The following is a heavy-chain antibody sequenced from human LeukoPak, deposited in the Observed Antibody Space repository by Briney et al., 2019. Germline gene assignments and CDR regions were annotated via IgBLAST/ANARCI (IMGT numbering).Heavy chain of an antibody. Sequence: SAPLFTTTITAGAFISNYYWSWIRPPPGKGLGWVGYIYFTGGSNSNPSLKIRVTISESTSKNPSSLKLCSVTAADTAVYYCARASCTYWPFASCGQGTLVTVSS. CDR2: IYFTGGS. CDR1: GAFISNYY. V-gene: IGHV4-59*01. J-gene: IGHJ1*01. CDR3: ARASCTYWPFAS. D-gene: IGHD2-21*01.